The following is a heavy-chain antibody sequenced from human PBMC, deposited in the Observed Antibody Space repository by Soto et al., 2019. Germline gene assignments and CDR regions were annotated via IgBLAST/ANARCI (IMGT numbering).Heavy chain of an antibody. Sequence: ASVKVSCKASGYTFTSYGISWVRQAPGQGLEWTGWISAYNGNTNYAQKLQGRVTMTTDTSTSTAYMELRSLRSDDTAVYYCARDLRVRNIVVVPAAMGLDYWGQGTLVTVSS. CDR1: GYTFTSYG. V-gene: IGHV1-18*01. CDR2: ISAYNGNT. J-gene: IGHJ4*02. CDR3: ARDLRVRNIVVVPAAMGLDY. D-gene: IGHD2-2*01.